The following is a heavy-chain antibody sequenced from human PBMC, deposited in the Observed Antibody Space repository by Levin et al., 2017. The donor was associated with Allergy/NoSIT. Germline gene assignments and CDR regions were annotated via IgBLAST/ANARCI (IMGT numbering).Heavy chain of an antibody. V-gene: IGHV1-69*06. CDR3: ARGVYGDRSHWYFDL. CDR2: IIPIFGTA. J-gene: IGHJ2*01. CDR1: GGTFSSYA. D-gene: IGHD4-17*01. Sequence: WASVKVSCKASGGTFSSYAISWVRQAPGQGLEWMGGIIPIFGTANYAQKFQGRVTITADKSTSTAYMELSSLRSEDTAVYYCARGVYGDRSHWYFDLWGRGTLVTVSS.